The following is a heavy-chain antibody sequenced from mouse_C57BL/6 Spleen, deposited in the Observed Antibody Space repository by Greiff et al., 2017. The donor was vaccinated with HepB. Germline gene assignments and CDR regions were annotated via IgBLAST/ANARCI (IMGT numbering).Heavy chain of an antibody. Sequence: VQLQQPGAELVRPGSSVKLSCKASGYTFTSYWMDWVKQRPGQGLEWIGNIYPSDSETHYNQKFKDKDTLTVDKSSSTAYMQLSSLTSEDSAVYYCARKDPTEAWFAYWGQGTLVTVSA. D-gene: IGHD3-1*01. V-gene: IGHV1-61*01. J-gene: IGHJ3*01. CDR3: ARKDPTEAWFAY. CDR2: IYPSDSET. CDR1: GYTFTSYW.